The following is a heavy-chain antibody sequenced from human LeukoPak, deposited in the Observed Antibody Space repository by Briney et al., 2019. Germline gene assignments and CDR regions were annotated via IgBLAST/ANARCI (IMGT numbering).Heavy chain of an antibody. D-gene: IGHD4-23*01. J-gene: IGHJ6*02. Sequence: SETLSLTCAVYGGSFSGYYWSWIRQPPGKGPEWIGEINHSGSTNYSPSLKSRVTISVDTSKNQFSLKLSSVTAADTAVYYCARGPQVTHRGYGMDVWGQGTTVTVSS. CDR1: GGSFSGYY. V-gene: IGHV4-34*01. CDR3: ARGPQVTHRGYGMDV. CDR2: INHSGST.